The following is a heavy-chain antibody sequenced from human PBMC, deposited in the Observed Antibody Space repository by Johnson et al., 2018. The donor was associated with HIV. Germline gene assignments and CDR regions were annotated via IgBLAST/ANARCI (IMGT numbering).Heavy chain of an antibody. CDR1: GFTFSSYA. Sequence: QVQLVESGGGVVQPGRSLRLSCAASGFTFSSYAMHWVRQAPGKGLEWVAVISYDGSNKYYADSVKGRFTISRDNSKNTLYLQMNSLRAEDTAVYYCAKGLTLRGSYYDAFDIWGQGTMVTVSS. D-gene: IGHD1-26*01. CDR3: AKGLTLRGSYYDAFDI. CDR2: ISYDGSNK. V-gene: IGHV3-30-3*01. J-gene: IGHJ3*02.